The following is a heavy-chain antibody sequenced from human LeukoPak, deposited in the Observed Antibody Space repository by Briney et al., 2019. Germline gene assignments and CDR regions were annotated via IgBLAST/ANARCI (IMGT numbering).Heavy chain of an antibody. CDR1: GFIFSDYY. CDR3: AREVLLLSY. J-gene: IGHJ4*02. Sequence: NPGGSLRLSCAASGFIFSDYYMSWIRQAPGKGLEWISYISNSGSTIYYADSVKGRFTLSRDNAKNSPYLQMNSLRAEDTAVYYCAREVLLLSYWGQGTLVTVSS. D-gene: IGHD2/OR15-2a*01. CDR2: ISNSGSTI. V-gene: IGHV3-11*01.